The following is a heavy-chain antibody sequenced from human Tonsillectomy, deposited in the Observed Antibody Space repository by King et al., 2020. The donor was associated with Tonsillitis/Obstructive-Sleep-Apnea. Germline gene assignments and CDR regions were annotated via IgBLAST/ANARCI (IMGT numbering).Heavy chain of an antibody. Sequence: LQLQESGPGLVKPSETLSLTCTVSGGSISSYYWNWIRQPPGKGLEWIGYIYYSGSTNYNPSLKSRVTMSVDTSKNQFSLKLTSVTAADTAVYYCARDRPKDTSSWCTPLDFWGQGTLVTVSS. J-gene: IGHJ4*02. CDR1: GGSISSYY. CDR3: ARDRPKDTSSWCTPLDF. D-gene: IGHD6-13*01. CDR2: IYYSGST. V-gene: IGHV4-59*01.